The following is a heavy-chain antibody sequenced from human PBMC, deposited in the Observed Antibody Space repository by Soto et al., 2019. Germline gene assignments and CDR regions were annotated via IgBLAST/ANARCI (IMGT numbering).Heavy chain of an antibody. CDR1: GGTFSSYT. Sequence: QVQLVQSGAEVKKPGSSVKVSCKASGGTFSSYTISWVRQAPGQGLEWMGRIIPILGIANYAQKFPGRVTITADKSTSTADMELSRLRSEHTAVYYCARAGLLWFGELPDKYYFDYWGQGTLVTVSS. CDR2: IIPILGIA. D-gene: IGHD3-10*01. J-gene: IGHJ4*02. V-gene: IGHV1-69*02. CDR3: ARAGLLWFGELPDKYYFDY.